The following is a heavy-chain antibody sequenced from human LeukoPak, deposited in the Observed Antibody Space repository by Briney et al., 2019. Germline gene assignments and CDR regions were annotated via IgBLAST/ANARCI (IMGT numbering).Heavy chain of an antibody. V-gene: IGHV3-74*01. D-gene: IGHD3-10*01. CDR2: INSDGSST. CDR1: GFTFSSYW. CDR3: CVVRGRSGYAFDI. Sequence: GGSLRLSCAASGFTFSSYWMHWVRQAPGKGLVWVSRINSDGSSTSYADSVKGRFTISRDNAKNTLYLQMNSLRAEDTAVYYCCVVRGRSGYAFDIWGQGTMVTVSS. J-gene: IGHJ3*02.